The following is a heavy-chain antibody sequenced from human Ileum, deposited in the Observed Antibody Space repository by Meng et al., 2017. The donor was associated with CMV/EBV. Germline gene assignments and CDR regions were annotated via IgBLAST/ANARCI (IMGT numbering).Heavy chain of an antibody. D-gene: IGHD2-2*01. CDR2: IHHTGKT. CDR1: DDSFSDIY. Sequence: GSLRLSCAVYDDSFSDIYWTWVRQSPEKGLEWIGEIHHTGKTNYNPSLRNRVTISVDTSKNQFSLKLSSVTAADTAVYYCARGYLYCSSTSCLDYWGQGTLVTVSS. J-gene: IGHJ4*02. CDR3: ARGYLYCSSTSCLDY. V-gene: IGHV4-34*01.